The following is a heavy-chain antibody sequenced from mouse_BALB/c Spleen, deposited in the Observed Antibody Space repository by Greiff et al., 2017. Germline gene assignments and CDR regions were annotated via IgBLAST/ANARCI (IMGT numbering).Heavy chain of an antibody. J-gene: IGHJ4*01. D-gene: IGHD1-1*01. V-gene: IGHV1-62-2*01. CDR1: GYTFTEYI. Sequence: QVQLKQSGAELVKPGASVKLSCKASGYTFTEYIIHWVKQRPGQGLEWIGWFYPGSGSIKYNEKFKDKATLTADKSSSTVYMELSRLTSEDSAVYFCARHEEASPYCYGSNYHAMDYWGQGTSVTVSS. CDR3: ARHEEASPYCYGSNYHAMDY. CDR2: FYPGSGSI.